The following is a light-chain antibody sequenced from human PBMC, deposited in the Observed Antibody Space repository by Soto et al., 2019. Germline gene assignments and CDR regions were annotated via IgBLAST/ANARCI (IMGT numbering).Light chain of an antibody. CDR2: DTS. J-gene: IGKJ5*01. CDR3: QQYGTSEII. V-gene: IGKV3-20*01. CDR1: QTLSNSF. Sequence: EIVLTQSPGTLSLSPGERATLSCRASQTLSNSFIAWYQHKPGQAPRLLIYDTSSRATSVPDRYSASVSGTDFTLTISRLEPEDFAVFFCQQYGTSEIIFGQGTRLEIK.